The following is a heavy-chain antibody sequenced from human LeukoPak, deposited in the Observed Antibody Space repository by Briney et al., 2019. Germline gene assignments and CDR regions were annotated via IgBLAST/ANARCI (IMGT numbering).Heavy chain of an antibody. CDR2: ISSSGSTI. J-gene: IGHJ4*02. V-gene: IGHV3-48*03. CDR3: ARDGGAAAGAFGY. CDR1: GFTFSSYE. D-gene: IGHD6-13*01. Sequence: RGSLRLSCAASGFTFSSYEMNWVRQAPGKGLEWVSYISSSGSTIYYADSVKGRFTISRDNAKNSLYLQMNSLRAEDTAVYYCARDGGAAAGAFGYWGQGTLVTVSS.